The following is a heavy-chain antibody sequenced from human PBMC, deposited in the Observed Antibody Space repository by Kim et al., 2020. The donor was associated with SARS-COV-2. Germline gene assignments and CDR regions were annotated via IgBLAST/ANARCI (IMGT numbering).Heavy chain of an antibody. J-gene: IGHJ4*02. Sequence: VESVKGRFTIARDNSKSILYLQMSSLRAEDTAVYYCVAGGGGWRWVHWGQGTPVTVSS. D-gene: IGHD2-21*01. V-gene: IGHV3-23*01. CDR3: VAGGGGWRWVH.